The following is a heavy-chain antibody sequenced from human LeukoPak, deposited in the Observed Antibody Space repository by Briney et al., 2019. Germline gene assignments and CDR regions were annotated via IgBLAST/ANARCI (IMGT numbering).Heavy chain of an antibody. V-gene: IGHV3-23*01. CDR1: GSTFSSYA. CDR3: AKGLREDYDILTGYYNGCDY. Sequence: GGSLRLSCAASGSTFSSYAMSWVRQAPGKGLEWVSAISGSGGSTYYADSVKGRFTISRDNSKNTLYLQMNSLRAEDTAVYYCAKGLREDYDILTGYYNGCDYWGQGTLVTVSS. J-gene: IGHJ4*02. D-gene: IGHD3-9*01. CDR2: ISGSGGST.